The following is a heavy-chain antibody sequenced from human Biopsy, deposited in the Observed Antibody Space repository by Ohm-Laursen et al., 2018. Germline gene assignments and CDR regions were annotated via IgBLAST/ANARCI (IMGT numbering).Heavy chain of an antibody. CDR2: ISNSGNT. D-gene: IGHD3-16*01. J-gene: IGHJ4*02. V-gene: IGHV4-59*08. Sequence: SETLSLTCTVSGDSINSSYWSWIRQAPGKGLEWIGFISNSGNTNYNPSLKSRVTISADTSKNQFSLKLGSVTVADTAVFYCARRGSSGRSFDYWGQGSLVTVSS. CDR3: ARRGSSGRSFDY. CDR1: GDSINSSY.